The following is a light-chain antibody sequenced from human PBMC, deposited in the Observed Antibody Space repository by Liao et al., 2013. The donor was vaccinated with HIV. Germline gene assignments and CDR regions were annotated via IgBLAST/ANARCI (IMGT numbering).Light chain of an antibody. CDR3: QTWHISTLI. CDR1: RLGDKY. CDR2: EDT. V-gene: IGLV3-1*01. J-gene: IGLJ2*01. Sequence: SYDLTQPPSVSVSPGQTATITCSGERLGDKYASWYQQKSGQSPVLVIYEDTKRPAGIPERFSGSNSGNTATLTISGTLPFDEADYYCQTWHISTLILGGGTKLTVL.